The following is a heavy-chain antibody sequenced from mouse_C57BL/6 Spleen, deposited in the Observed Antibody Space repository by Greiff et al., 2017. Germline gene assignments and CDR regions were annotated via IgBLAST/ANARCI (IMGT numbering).Heavy chain of an antibody. V-gene: IGHV1-82*01. CDR1: GYAFSSSW. CDR2: IYPGDGDT. CDR3: AREDLYEYDKNWCAY. D-gene: IGHD2-4*01. J-gene: IGHJ3*01. Sequence: QVQLKESGPELVKPGASVKISCKASGYAFSSSWMNWVKQRPGKGLEWIGRIYPGDGDTNYNGKFKGKATLTADKSSSTAYMQYSSLTSEDSAVYFCAREDLYEYDKNWCAYWGQGTLVTVSA.